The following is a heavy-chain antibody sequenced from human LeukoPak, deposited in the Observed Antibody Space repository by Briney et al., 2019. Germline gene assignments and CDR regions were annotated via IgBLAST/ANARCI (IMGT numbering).Heavy chain of an antibody. CDR1: GFTVSSNY. Sequence: GGSLRLSCAASGFTVSSNYMSWVRQAPGKGLEWVSVIYSGVGTDYADSVKGRFTISRDNSKNTLYLHMNSLRVEDTAVYYCAKDEATSGGGLASWGQGTLVSVSS. V-gene: IGHV3-53*01. CDR3: AKDEATSGGGLAS. D-gene: IGHD3-16*01. J-gene: IGHJ4*02. CDR2: IYSGVGT.